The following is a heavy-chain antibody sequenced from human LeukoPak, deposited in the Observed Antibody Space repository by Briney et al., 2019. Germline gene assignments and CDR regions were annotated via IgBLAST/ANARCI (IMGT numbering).Heavy chain of an antibody. CDR2: IYYSGST. CDR1: GGSISSGGYY. V-gene: IGHV4-31*03. J-gene: IGHJ3*02. CDR3: ARVYCGNSGMLPRATFDI. D-gene: IGHD4-23*01. Sequence: SQTLSLTCTVSGGSISSGGYYWRWIRQHPGKGLEWIGYIYYSGSTYYNPSLRSRVTISVDMSKNQFSLKLNSVTAADTTVYYCARVYCGNSGMLPRATFDIWGQGTMVTVSS.